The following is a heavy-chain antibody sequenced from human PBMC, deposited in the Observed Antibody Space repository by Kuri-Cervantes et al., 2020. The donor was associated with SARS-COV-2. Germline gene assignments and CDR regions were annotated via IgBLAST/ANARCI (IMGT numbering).Heavy chain of an antibody. CDR3: AKVGGKELVGANVRWFDP. J-gene: IGHJ5*02. Sequence: GESLKISCAASGFTFSSYWMHWVRQAPGKGLVWVSRINSDGSSTSYADSVKGRFTISRDNAKNTLYPQMNSLRAEDTAVYYCAKVGGKELVGANVRWFDPWGQGTLVTVSS. CDR1: GFTFSSYW. V-gene: IGHV3-74*01. CDR2: INSDGSST. D-gene: IGHD1-26*01.